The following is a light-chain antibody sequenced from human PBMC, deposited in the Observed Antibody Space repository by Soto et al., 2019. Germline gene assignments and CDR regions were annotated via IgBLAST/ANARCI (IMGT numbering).Light chain of an antibody. Sequence: SALTQPASVSGSPGQSITISCTGTSSVVGSYNLVSWYQQHPGKAPKLMIYEVSKRPSGVSNRFSGSKSGNTASLTISGLQAEDEADYYCCSYAGSSTQVFGTGTKVTVL. V-gene: IGLV2-23*02. CDR1: SSVVGSYNL. J-gene: IGLJ1*01. CDR2: EVS. CDR3: CSYAGSSTQV.